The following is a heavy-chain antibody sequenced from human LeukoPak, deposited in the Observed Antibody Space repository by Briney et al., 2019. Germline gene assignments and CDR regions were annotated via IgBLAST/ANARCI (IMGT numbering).Heavy chain of an antibody. CDR3: ARAFYPGYYSYMAV. D-gene: IGHD3-3*02. CDR2: IYYSGST. V-gene: IGHV4-59*01. Sequence: SETLSLTCTVSGGSINSYYWSWIRQPPGKGLEWIGYIYYSGSTNYNPSLKSRVTISVDTSKHQFSLKLSSVTAADTAVYYCARAFYPGYYSYMAVWGKGTTVTVSS. CDR1: GGSINSYY. J-gene: IGHJ6*03.